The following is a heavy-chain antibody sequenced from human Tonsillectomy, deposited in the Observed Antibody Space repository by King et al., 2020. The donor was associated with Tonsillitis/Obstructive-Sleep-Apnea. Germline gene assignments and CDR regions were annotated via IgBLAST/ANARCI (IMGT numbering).Heavy chain of an antibody. CDR3: ARERLDSSGWYPDYYYYGMDV. CDR1: GCTFSSYA. D-gene: IGHD6-19*01. CDR2: ISYDGTNK. J-gene: IGHJ6*02. V-gene: IGHV3-30*04. Sequence: AQLVQSGGDVVQPGRSLRLSCAASGCTFSSYAMHWVRQAPGKGLEWVAVISYDGTNKYYADSVKGRFTISRDNSKNTLYLQMNSLSAEDTAVYYCARERLDSSGWYPDYYYYGMDVWGQGTTVTVSS.